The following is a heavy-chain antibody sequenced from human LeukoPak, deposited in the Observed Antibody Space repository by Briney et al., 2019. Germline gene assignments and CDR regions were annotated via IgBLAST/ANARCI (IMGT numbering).Heavy chain of an antibody. D-gene: IGHD2-21*02. CDR3: AASVVTAIPENFDY. J-gene: IGHJ4*02. V-gene: IGHV3-23*01. CDR2: ISGSGGRT. Sequence: GGSLRLSCAASGFTFSSYAMSWVGQAPGKGLEWVSAISGSGGRTYYADSVKGRFTISRDNSKNTLYLQMNSLRAEDTAVYYCAASVVTAIPENFDYWGQGTLVTVSS. CDR1: GFTFSSYA.